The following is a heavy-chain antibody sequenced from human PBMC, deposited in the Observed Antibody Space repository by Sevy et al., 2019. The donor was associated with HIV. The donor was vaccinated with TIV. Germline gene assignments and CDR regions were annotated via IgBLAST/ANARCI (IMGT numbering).Heavy chain of an antibody. V-gene: IGHV3-23*01. CDR3: AREGCTKPHDY. Sequence: GGSLRLSCAASGFTFNIYSLSWVRKIQGKGLKWFKTLSFGCGKINNADSVKGRFTMSRDDSKNAVYLQMNNLRVEDTAIYYCAREGCTKPHDYWGQGTLVTVSS. J-gene: IGHJ4*02. D-gene: IGHD2-8*01. CDR1: GFTFNIYS. CDR2: LSFGCGKI.